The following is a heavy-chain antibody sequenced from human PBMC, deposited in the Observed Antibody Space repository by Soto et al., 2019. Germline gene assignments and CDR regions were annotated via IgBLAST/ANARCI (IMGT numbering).Heavy chain of an antibody. CDR2: IYYSGST. Sequence: TSETLSLTCTVSGGSISSSSYYWGWIRQPPGKGLEWIGSIYYSGSTYYNPSLKSRVTISVDTSKNQFSLKLSSVTAADTAVYYCARQDIVVVPAAPYWFDPWGQGTLVTVSS. D-gene: IGHD2-2*01. CDR1: GGSISSSSYY. J-gene: IGHJ5*02. CDR3: ARQDIVVVPAAPYWFDP. V-gene: IGHV4-39*01.